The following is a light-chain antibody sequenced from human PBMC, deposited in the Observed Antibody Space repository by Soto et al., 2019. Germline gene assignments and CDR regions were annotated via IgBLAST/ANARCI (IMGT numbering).Light chain of an antibody. CDR2: GAS. Sequence: EIVLTQSPGTLSLSPGERATLSCTASQSVSYVAWYQQKAGQGPRLLIYGASTRATGIPDRFSARGSGTDFTLTTSRLEPEHSAVYYCQQYGRSPPRTFGQGTKLEIK. J-gene: IGKJ2*01. CDR1: QSVSY. CDR3: QQYGRSPPRT. V-gene: IGKV3-20*01.